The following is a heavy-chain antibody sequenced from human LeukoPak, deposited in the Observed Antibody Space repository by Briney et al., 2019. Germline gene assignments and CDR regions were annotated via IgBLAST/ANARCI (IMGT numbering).Heavy chain of an antibody. CDR1: GFTFNNHW. D-gene: IGHD7-27*01. J-gene: IGHJ6*02. Sequence: GGSLRLSCAASGFTFNNHWMSWVRQAPGKGLEWVANIKQDGSEKYYVDSVKGRFTISRDNAKNSLCLQMNSLRAEDTAVYYCSRYITGDGMDVWGQGTTVTVSS. CDR2: IKQDGSEK. V-gene: IGHV3-7*02. CDR3: SRYITGDGMDV.